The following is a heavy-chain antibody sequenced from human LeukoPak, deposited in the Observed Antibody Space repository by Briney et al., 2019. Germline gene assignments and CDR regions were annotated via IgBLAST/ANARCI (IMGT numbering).Heavy chain of an antibody. D-gene: IGHD3-22*01. CDR3: ARGPYYYGSSGSKKYYFDY. J-gene: IGHJ4*02. V-gene: IGHV1-3*01. Sequence: FQGRVTITRDTSASTAYMELSSLRSEDTAVYYCARGPYYYGSSGSKKYYFDYWGQGTLVTVSS.